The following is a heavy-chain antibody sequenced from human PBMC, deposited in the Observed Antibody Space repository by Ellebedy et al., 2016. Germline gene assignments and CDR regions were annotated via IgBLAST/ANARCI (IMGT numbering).Heavy chain of an antibody. J-gene: IGHJ6*02. Sequence: SETLSLTXTVSGGSISSYYWSWIRQPPGKGLEWIGYIYYSGSTNYNPSLKSRVTISVDTSKNQFSLKLSSVTAADTAVYYCARSRRGLPAGYYYYYGMDVWGQGTTVTVSS. CDR3: ARSRRGLPAGYYYYYGMDV. D-gene: IGHD5/OR15-5a*01. CDR1: GGSISSYY. CDR2: IYYSGST. V-gene: IGHV4-59*12.